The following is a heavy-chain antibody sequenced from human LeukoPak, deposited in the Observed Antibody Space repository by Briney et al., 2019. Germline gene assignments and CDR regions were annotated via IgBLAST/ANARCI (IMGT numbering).Heavy chain of an antibody. CDR1: GFSFNNYA. Sequence: GGSLRLSCAASGFSFNNYAMIWVRQAPGKGLEWVSAIGGSGTSTFYADSVKGRFTISRDNSKNTLYLQMNSLRAEDTAVYYCAKDSALGGLDYFDSWGQGTLVTVSS. D-gene: IGHD3-10*01. V-gene: IGHV3-23*01. CDR2: IGGSGTST. CDR3: AKDSALGGLDYFDS. J-gene: IGHJ4*01.